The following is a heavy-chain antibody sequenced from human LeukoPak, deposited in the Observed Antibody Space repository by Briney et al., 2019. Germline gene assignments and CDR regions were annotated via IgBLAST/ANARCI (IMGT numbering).Heavy chain of an antibody. V-gene: IGHV3-23*01. Sequence: GGSLRLSCAASGFTFSSYAMSWVRQAPGKGLEWVSAISGSGGSTYYADSVKGRFTISRDNSKNTLYLQMNSLRAEDTAVYYCAKNSNPYYYDSSGYTRPGVWYFDLWGRGTLVTVSS. J-gene: IGHJ2*01. D-gene: IGHD3-22*01. CDR3: AKNSNPYYYDSSGYTRPGVWYFDL. CDR1: GFTFSSYA. CDR2: ISGSGGST.